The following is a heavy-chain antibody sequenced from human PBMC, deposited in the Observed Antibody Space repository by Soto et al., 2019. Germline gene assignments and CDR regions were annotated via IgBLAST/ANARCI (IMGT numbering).Heavy chain of an antibody. CDR2: IYYSWST. D-gene: IGHD2-21*02. Sequence: PSETLSLTCTVSGGSINSRSYYWGWIRQSPGKGLEWIGSIYYSWSTYYNPSLKSRVAMSVDTSKKQFSLKLRSVSAADTAVYYCARQRTSVVTQAYFDDWGQGSLVT. CDR3: ARQRTSVVTQAYFDD. V-gene: IGHV4-39*01. CDR1: GGSINSRSYY. J-gene: IGHJ4*02.